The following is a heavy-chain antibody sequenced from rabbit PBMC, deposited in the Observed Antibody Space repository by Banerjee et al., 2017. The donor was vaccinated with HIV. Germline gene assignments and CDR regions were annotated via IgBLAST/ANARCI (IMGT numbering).Heavy chain of an antibody. CDR1: GFTLSNYW. J-gene: IGHJ4*01. CDR3: ARDLAGVIGWNFNL. D-gene: IGHD4-1*01. CDR2: INTSSGNT. V-gene: IGHV1S40*01. Sequence: QSLEESGGDLVKPGASLTLTCKASGFTLSNYWICWVRQAPGKGLEWIACINTSSGNTVYATWAKGRFTISKTSWTTVTLQMTSLTAADTATHFCARDLAGVIGWNFNLWGPGTLVT.